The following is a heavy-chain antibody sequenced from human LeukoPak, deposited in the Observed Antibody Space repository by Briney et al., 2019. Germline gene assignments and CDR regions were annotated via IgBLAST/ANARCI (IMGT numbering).Heavy chain of an antibody. D-gene: IGHD2-21*01. CDR1: GGSFSGYY. V-gene: IGHV4-34*01. J-gene: IGHJ4*02. CDR3: ARGQVVEY. Sequence: SETLSLTCAVYGGSFSGYYWSWIRQPPGKGLEWIGEINHSGSTNYIPSLKSRVTISVDTSKNQFSLKLSSVTAADTAVYYCARGQVVEYWGQGTLVTVSS. CDR2: INHSGST.